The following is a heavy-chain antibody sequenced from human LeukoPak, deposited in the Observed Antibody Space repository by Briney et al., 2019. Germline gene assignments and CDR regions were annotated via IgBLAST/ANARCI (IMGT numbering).Heavy chain of an antibody. J-gene: IGHJ4*02. D-gene: IGHD2-15*01. CDR2: INHSGST. CDR1: GGSFSGYY. Sequence: PSGTLSLTCAVYGGSFSGYYWSWIRQPPGKGLEWIGEINHSGSTNYNPSLKSRVTISVDTSKNQFSLKLSSVTAADTAVYYCARGQEDIVVVVAAHNSYYFDYWGQGTLVTVSS. CDR3: ARGQEDIVVVVAAHNSYYFDY. V-gene: IGHV4-34*01.